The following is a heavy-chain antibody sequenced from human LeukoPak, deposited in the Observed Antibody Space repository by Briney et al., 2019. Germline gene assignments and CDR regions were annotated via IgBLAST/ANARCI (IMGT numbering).Heavy chain of an antibody. CDR1: AGSISSSSYY. J-gene: IGHJ4*02. CDR2: LSYSGNT. V-gene: IGHV4-39*01. D-gene: IGHD5-18*01. Sequence: SETLSLTCTVSAGSISSSSYYWGWIRQLPGKGLEWIGSLSYSGNTHYNPSLKSRVTISVDTSKNQFSLRLSSVTAADTAVYYCASQAGYSYGFGYWGQGTLVTVSS. CDR3: ASQAGYSYGFGY.